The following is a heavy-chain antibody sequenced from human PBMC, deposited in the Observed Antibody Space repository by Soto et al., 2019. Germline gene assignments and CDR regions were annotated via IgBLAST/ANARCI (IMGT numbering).Heavy chain of an antibody. D-gene: IGHD3-10*01. J-gene: IGHJ4*02. Sequence: QGQLQESGPGLVKPSETLSLTCTVSGGSVSSSYCSWILQPPGKGLQWIGYIDYSGRTNYNPSLKSRVTISVDTSKNQFSLKLSSVTAAYPAVYYCARFSGGPYDFYYFDYCGQGTLVTVSS. CDR2: IDYSGRT. CDR1: GGSVSSSY. V-gene: IGHV4-59*08. CDR3: ARFSGGPYDFYYFDY.